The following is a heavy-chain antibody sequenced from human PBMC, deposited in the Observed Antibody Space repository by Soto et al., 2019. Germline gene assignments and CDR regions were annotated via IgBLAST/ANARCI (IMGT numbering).Heavy chain of an antibody. CDR3: ARLLNWNLIIDY. D-gene: IGHD1-1*01. J-gene: IGHJ4*02. CDR1: GGSISSSSYY. V-gene: IGHV4-39*01. Sequence: SETLSLTCTVSGGSISSSSYYWGWIRQPPGKGLEWIGSIYYSGSTYYNPSLKSRVTISVDTSKNQFSLKLSSVTAADTAVYYCARLLNWNLIIDYWGQGTLVTVS. CDR2: IYYSGST.